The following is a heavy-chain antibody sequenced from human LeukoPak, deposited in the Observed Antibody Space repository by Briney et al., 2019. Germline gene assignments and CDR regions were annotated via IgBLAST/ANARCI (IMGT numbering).Heavy chain of an antibody. Sequence: GGSLRLSCAASGFTFSSYEMNWVRQAPGKGLECISYISSSGSTIYYADSVKGRCTISRDNAKNSLYLQMHSLRAEDTAVYYCARDHQGGSYSIFDYWGQGTLVTVSS. CDR1: GFTFSSYE. D-gene: IGHD1-26*01. CDR2: ISSSGSTI. J-gene: IGHJ4*02. CDR3: ARDHQGGSYSIFDY. V-gene: IGHV3-48*03.